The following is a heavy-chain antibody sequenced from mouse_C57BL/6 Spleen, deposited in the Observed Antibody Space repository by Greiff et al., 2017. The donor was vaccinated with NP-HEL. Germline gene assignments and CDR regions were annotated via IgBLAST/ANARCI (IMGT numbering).Heavy chain of an antibody. V-gene: IGHV1-81*01. D-gene: IGHD1-1*01. Sequence: QVQLQQSGAELARPGASVKLSCKASGYTFTSYGISWVKQRTGQGLEWIGEIYPRSGNTYYNEKFKGKATLTADKSSSTAYMELRSLTSEDSAVYFCARSHYYASSLAYFDVWGTGTTVTVSS. J-gene: IGHJ1*03. CDR1: GYTFTSYG. CDR2: IYPRSGNT. CDR3: ARSHYYASSLAYFDV.